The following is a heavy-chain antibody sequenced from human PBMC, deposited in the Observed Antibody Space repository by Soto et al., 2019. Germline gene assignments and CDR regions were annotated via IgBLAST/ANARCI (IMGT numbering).Heavy chain of an antibody. CDR1: GGSISSTKW. D-gene: IGHD6-6*01. CDR3: ASQHSSSSTDASFLVNGYFDL. V-gene: IGHV4-4*02. J-gene: IGHJ2*01. Sequence: QMQLQESGPGLVRPSGTLSLTCGVSGGSISSTKWWTWVRQPPGKGPEWIGGKYHSGSTTYNTSLTGRVTIPLDKSKNHFSLTLTSVTAADTDIYYCASQHSSSSTDASFLVNGYFDLWGRGILVTVSS. CDR2: KYHSGST.